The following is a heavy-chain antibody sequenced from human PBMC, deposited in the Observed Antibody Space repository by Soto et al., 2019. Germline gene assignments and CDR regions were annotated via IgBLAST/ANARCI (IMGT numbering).Heavy chain of an antibody. V-gene: IGHV3-23*03. CDR3: ARDWYEDY. Sequence: GGSLRLSCAASGFTFNTYAMTWVRQAPGKGLEWVPVINTAGTTWYADSVKGRFTISRDNAKNTLYLQMNGLRAEDTAVYYCARDWYEDYWGQGTLVTVSS. D-gene: IGHD6-13*01. CDR2: INTAGTT. CDR1: GFTFNTYA. J-gene: IGHJ4*02.